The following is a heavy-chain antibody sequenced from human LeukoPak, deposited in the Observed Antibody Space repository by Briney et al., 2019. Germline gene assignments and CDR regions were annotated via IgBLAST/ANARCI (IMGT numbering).Heavy chain of an antibody. CDR3: ARPTHSGTSYDAFGI. J-gene: IGHJ3*02. CDR2: VYNDVST. Sequence: PSETLSLTCTVSGGSISNYYWTWIRQPPGKRLEWIGNVYNDVSTNYNPSLKSRVSISVDTSKNQFSLKLSFVTAADTAVYYCARPTHSGTSYDAFGIWGQGTMVTVSS. D-gene: IGHD1-26*01. V-gene: IGHV4-59*08. CDR1: GGSISNYY.